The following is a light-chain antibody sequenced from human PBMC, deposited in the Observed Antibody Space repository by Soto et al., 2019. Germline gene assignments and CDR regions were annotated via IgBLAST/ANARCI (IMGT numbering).Light chain of an antibody. CDR1: QSVSSN. Sequence: IVMTHSPATLSVSPVERATLSCRASQSVSSNLAWYQQKPGKAPRLLISGASTRATGIPARFSGSGSGTEFTLTFSSLQSEDFAVYYCQQYNNRLTFGGGTKVDI. CDR3: QQYNNRLT. V-gene: IGKV3-15*01. J-gene: IGKJ4*01. CDR2: GAS.